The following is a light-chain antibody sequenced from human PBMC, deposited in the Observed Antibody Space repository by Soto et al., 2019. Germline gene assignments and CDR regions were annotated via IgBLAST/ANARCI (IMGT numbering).Light chain of an antibody. Sequence: QSVLTQPASVSGSPGQSVTISCTGTRSDVGANAFVSWYQQHPGKAPKLMIYDVSKRPSGVPDRFSGSKSGNTASLTISGLQAEDEADYYCCSYAGSYTLVFGGGTKLTVL. CDR2: DVS. CDR3: CSYAGSYTLV. V-gene: IGLV2-11*01. CDR1: RSDVGANAF. J-gene: IGLJ2*01.